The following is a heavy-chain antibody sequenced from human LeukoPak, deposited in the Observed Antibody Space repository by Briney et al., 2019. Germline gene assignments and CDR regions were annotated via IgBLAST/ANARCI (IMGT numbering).Heavy chain of an antibody. V-gene: IGHV3-20*04. Sequence: GGLRLSCAPPLFTLEESTVCCVPPTPRRRGECRSRWKWNGGRTGYADSVRGRFTISRDNAKNSLYLQMNSLRAEDTALYYCARVNYGSGSYTYYFDYWGQGTLVTVSS. CDR2: WKWNGGRT. J-gene: IGHJ4*02. CDR1: LFTLEEST. CDR3: ARVNYGSGSYTYYFDY. D-gene: IGHD3-10*01.